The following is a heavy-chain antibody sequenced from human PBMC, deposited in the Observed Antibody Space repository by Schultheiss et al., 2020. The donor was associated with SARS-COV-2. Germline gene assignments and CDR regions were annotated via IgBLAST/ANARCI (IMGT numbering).Heavy chain of an antibody. CDR2: IYWDDDK. V-gene: IGHV2-5*02. Sequence: SGPTLVKPTQTLTLTCTFSGFSLSTSGVGVDWIRQPPGKALEWLALIYWDDDKRYNPSLKSRLTITKDAPKQWVVLVMTNVDPLDTATYYCAHSRNYDGYDYWGQGTLVTVSS. J-gene: IGHJ4*02. CDR3: AHSRNYDGYDY. CDR1: GFSLSTSGVG. D-gene: IGHD1-7*01.